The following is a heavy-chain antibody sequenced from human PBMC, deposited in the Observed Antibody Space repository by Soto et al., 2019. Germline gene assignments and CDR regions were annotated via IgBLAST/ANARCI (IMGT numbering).Heavy chain of an antibody. D-gene: IGHD3-3*01. CDR1: GFTFSSYD. J-gene: IGHJ6*03. CDR3: ARRGYYNYYMDF. V-gene: IGHV3-13*01. Sequence: GGSLRLSCAASGFTFSSYDMHWVRQATGKGLEWVSAIGTAGDTYYPGSVKGRFTISRENAKNSLYLQMNSLRAGDTAVYYCARRGYYNYYMDFRGKGTSVTVSS. CDR2: IGTAGDT.